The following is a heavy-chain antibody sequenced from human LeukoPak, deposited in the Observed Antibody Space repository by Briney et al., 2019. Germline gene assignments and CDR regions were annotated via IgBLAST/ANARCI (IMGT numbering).Heavy chain of an antibody. CDR3: VRGSGGNGYGYWGDY. J-gene: IGHJ4*02. CDR2: IWLDGGQT. CDR1: GFIFSHYG. V-gene: IGHV3-33*01. Sequence: GGSLRLSCVASGFIFSHYGMHWVRQAPGMGLEWVAVIWLDGGQTHYPDSVKGRFTISRDNSKNTLYLQMGNLRSDDTAVYYCVRGSGGNGYGYWGDYWGQGTLVTVSS. D-gene: IGHD5-12*01.